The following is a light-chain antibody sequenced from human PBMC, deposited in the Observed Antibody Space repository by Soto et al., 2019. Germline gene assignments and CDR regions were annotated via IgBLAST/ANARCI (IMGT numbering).Light chain of an antibody. Sequence: EIVLTQSPGTLSLSPGERATLSCTASQSVSSSYLAWYQQKPGQAPRLLIYGASSRATGIPDRFSGSGSGTDFTLTISRLEPEDFEVYYCQQYGSSYTFGQRTKLEIK. J-gene: IGKJ2*01. CDR3: QQYGSSYT. CDR1: QSVSSSY. V-gene: IGKV3-20*01. CDR2: GAS.